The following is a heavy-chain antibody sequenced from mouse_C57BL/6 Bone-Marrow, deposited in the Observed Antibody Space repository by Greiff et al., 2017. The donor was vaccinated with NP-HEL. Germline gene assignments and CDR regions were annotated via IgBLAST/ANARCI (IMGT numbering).Heavy chain of an antibody. CDR2: IYPGNGDT. CDR1: GYTFTSYN. CDR3: ARTEWLLVYWYFDV. V-gene: IGHV1-12*01. Sequence: LQQSGAELVRPGASVKMSCKASGYTFTSYNMHWVKQTPRQGLEWIGAIYPGNGDTSYNQKFKGKATLTVDKSSSTAYMQLSSLTSEDSAVYFCARTEWLLVYWYFDVWGTGTTVTVSS. J-gene: IGHJ1*03. D-gene: IGHD2-3*01.